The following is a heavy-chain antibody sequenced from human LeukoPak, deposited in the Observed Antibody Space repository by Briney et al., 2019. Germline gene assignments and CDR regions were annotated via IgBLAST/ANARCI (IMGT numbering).Heavy chain of an antibody. CDR3: ARVRCSGGSCRFDY. D-gene: IGHD2-15*01. V-gene: IGHV4-39*07. CDR2: IYYSGST. CDR1: GGSISSSSYY. Sequence: SETLSLTCTVSGGSISSSSYYWGWIRQPPGKGLEWIGSIYYSGSTYYNPSLKSRLTISVDTSKNQFSLRLTSVTAADTAVYYCARVRCSGGSCRFDYWGQGALVTVSS. J-gene: IGHJ4*02.